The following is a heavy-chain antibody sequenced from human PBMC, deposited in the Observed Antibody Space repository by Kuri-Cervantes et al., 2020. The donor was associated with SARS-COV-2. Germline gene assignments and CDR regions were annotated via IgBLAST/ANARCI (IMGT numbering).Heavy chain of an antibody. CDR2: ISGSGGST. J-gene: IGHJ4*02. V-gene: IGHV3-23*01. Sequence: GESLKISCAASGFTFSSYAMSWVRQAPGKGLEWVSAISGSGGSTYYADSVKGRFTISRDNSKNTLYLQMNSLRAEDTAVYYCVKSLRRLSDYFDYWGQGTLVTVSS. CDR1: GFTFSSYA. D-gene: IGHD6-25*01. CDR3: VKSLRRLSDYFDY.